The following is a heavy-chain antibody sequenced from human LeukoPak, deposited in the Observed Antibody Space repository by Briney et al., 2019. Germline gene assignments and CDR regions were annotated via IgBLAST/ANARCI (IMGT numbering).Heavy chain of an antibody. CDR2: ITNDGSRQ. V-gene: IGHV3-30*18. CDR1: GFTFNRCG. J-gene: IGHJ6*02. CDR3: VKSSGTNDYGMDA. D-gene: IGHD3-10*01. Sequence: GGSLRLSCAASGFTFNRCGMHWVRQAPGKGLEWVAVITNDGSRQYYTDSVKGRFTISRDNSENTPSLQMNSLRDEDTAVYYCVKSSGTNDYGMDAWGQGTTVTVPS.